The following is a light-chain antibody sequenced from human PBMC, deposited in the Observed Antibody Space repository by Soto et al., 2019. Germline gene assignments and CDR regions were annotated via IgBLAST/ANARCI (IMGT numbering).Light chain of an antibody. V-gene: IGLV2-14*01. CDR3: SSYTSTSTLYV. J-gene: IGLJ1*01. CDR1: TSDVGGYDY. Sequence: QSVLTQPASVSGSPGQSITISCTGTTSDVGGYDYVSWYQQHPGKAPKLLIYEVTNRPSGLSNRFSGSKSGNTASLTISGLQAEDEADYFCSSYTSTSTLYVFGTGTKVTV. CDR2: EVT.